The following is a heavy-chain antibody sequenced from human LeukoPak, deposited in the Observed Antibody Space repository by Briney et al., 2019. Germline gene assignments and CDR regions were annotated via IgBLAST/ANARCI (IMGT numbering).Heavy chain of an antibody. CDR3: ARGIGRITIFGVVIIRGNWFDP. Sequence: SETLSLTCAVYGGSFSGYYWSWIRQPPGKGLEWIGEINHSGSTNYNPSLKSRVTISVDTSKNQFSLKLSSVTAADTAVYYCARGIGRITIFGVVIIRGNWFDPWGQGTLVTVSS. V-gene: IGHV4-34*01. CDR1: GGSFSGYY. J-gene: IGHJ5*02. D-gene: IGHD3-3*01. CDR2: INHSGST.